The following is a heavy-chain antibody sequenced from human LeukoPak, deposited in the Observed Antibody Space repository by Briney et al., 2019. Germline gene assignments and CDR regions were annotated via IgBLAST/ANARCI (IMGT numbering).Heavy chain of an antibody. CDR2: INHSGST. J-gene: IGHJ4*02. D-gene: IGHD2-2*02. CDR3: AGGIVVVPAAITGGFDY. Sequence: SETLSLTCAVYGGSFSGYYWSWIRQPPGKGLEWIGEINHSGSTNYNPSLKSRVTISVDTSKNQFSLKLSSVTAADTAVYYCAGGIVVVPAAITGGFDYWGQGTLVTVSS. V-gene: IGHV4-34*01. CDR1: GGSFSGYY.